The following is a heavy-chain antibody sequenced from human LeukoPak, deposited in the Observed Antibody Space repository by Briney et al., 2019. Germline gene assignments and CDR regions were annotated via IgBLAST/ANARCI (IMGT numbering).Heavy chain of an antibody. V-gene: IGHV3-9*03. D-gene: IGHD3-22*01. J-gene: IGHJ4*02. CDR3: AKDMNYYDSSGYDY. Sequence: GGSLTLSCAASGFTFDDYAMHWVRQAPGKGLEWVSGISWNSGSIGYADSVKGRFTISRDNAKNSLYLQMNSLRAEDMALYYCAKDMNYYDSSGYDYWGQGTLVTVSS. CDR2: ISWNSGSI. CDR1: GFTFDDYA.